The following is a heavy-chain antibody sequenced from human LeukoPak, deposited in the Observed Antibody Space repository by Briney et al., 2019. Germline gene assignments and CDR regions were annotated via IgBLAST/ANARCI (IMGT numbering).Heavy chain of an antibody. D-gene: IGHD3-16*01. V-gene: IGHV4-59*08. CDR2: IYYSGST. J-gene: IGHJ4*02. Sequence: SETLSLTCTVSGGSISSYYCSWIRQPPGKGLEWIGYIYYSGSTNYNPSLKSRVTISVDTSKNQFSLKLSSVTAADTAVYYCATGLGPYYFDYWGQGTLVTVSS. CDR3: ATGLGPYYFDY. CDR1: GGSISSYY.